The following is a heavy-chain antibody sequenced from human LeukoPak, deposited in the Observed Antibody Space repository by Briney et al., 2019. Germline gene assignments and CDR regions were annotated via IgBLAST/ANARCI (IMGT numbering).Heavy chain of an antibody. CDR2: FYYRGNP. Sequence: PSETLSLTCTVSGDSISSNRYYWGWLRQSPGQVLEWIGSFYYRGNPYYNPSLKNRVTIFVDTSKNQFSLKVTSVTAADTAIYYCARQSCTDTSCTVFRWYFDLWGRGTQVTVSS. CDR3: ARQSCTDTSCTVFRWYFDL. D-gene: IGHD2-2*01. CDR1: GDSISSNRYY. V-gene: IGHV4-39*01. J-gene: IGHJ2*01.